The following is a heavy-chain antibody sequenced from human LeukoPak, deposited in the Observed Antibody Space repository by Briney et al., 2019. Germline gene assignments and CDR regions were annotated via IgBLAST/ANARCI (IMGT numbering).Heavy chain of an antibody. J-gene: IGHJ6*03. CDR3: AKNRGHCVDGVCHNYYYMDV. Sequence: GGSLSLFCAASGFTFSSFAMTWARRAPGGGLEWVLTVSGSAGRTHYTDSVKHRFTNSKDKLKNTLYLQKNGLRAEDTAVYYCAKNRGHCVDGVCHNYYYMDVWGKGTTVTVSS. CDR2: VSGSAGRT. CDR1: GFTFSSFA. V-gene: IGHV3-23*01. D-gene: IGHD2-8*02.